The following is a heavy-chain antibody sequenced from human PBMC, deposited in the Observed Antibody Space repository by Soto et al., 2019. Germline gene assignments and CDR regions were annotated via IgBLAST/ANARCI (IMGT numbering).Heavy chain of an antibody. CDR2: IIPIFGTA. J-gene: IGHJ3*02. CDR1: GGTFSSYA. CDR3: ARPLVEMATLGAFEI. V-gene: IGHV1-69*12. D-gene: IGHD5-12*01. Sequence: QVQLVQSGAEVKKPGSSVKVSCKASGGTFSSYAISWVRQAPGQGLEWMGGIIPIFGTANYAQKFQGRVTITADEATSTAYMERSSLRSEDTAVYYCARPLVEMATLGAFEIWGQGTMVTVSS.